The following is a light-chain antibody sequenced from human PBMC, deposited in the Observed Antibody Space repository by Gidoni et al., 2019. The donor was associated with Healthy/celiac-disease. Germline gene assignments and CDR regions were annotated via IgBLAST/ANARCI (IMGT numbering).Light chain of an antibody. CDR2: AAS. J-gene: IGKJ1*01. V-gene: IGKV1-39*01. CDR1: QSISSY. CDR3: QQSYSTLWT. Sequence: DIQMTQSPSSLSASVGDRVTITCRASQSISSYLNWYQQKPGKAPKLLIYAASSLQSGVPSRFSGSGSGTDFTLTISSLQPEDFATYYCQQSYSTLWTXGXGTKVEIK.